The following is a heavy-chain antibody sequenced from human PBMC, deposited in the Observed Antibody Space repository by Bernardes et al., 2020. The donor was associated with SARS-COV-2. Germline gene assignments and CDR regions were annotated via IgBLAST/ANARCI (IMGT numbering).Heavy chain of an antibody. CDR1: GGSISSYY. J-gene: IGHJ5*02. CDR3: ARTAAAGTGNWFDP. Sequence: TLSLTCTVSGGSISSYYWSWIRQPPGKGLEWIGYIYYSGSTNYNPSLKSRVTISVDTSKNQFSLKLSSVTAADTAVYYCARTAAAGTGNWFDPWGQGTLVTVSS. V-gene: IGHV4-59*01. D-gene: IGHD6-13*01. CDR2: IYYSGST.